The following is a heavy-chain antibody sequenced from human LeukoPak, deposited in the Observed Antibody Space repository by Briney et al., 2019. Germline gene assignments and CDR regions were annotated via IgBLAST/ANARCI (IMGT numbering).Heavy chain of an antibody. V-gene: IGHV4-39*07. D-gene: IGHD6-13*01. CDR3: ARLRDKRYSSKGYWFDP. J-gene: IGHJ5*02. CDR2: INHSGST. CDR1: GGSISSGGYY. Sequence: SETLSLTCTVSGGSISSGGYYWSWIRQPPGKGLEWIGEINHSGSTNYNPFLKSRVTIPVDTSKNQFSLKLSSVTAADTAVYYCARLRDKRYSSKGYWFDPWGQGTLVTVSS.